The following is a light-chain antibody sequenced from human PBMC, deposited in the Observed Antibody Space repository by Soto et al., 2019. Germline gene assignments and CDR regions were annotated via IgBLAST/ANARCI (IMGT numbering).Light chain of an antibody. CDR3: SSYTSSVPYV. CDR2: EIS. V-gene: IGLV2-14*03. CDR1: SSDVGGYNS. Sequence: QSALTQPASVSGSPGQSITISCTGTSSDVGGYNSVSWYQQHPGKAPKLIIYEISNRPSGVSTRFSGSKSGNTASLTISGLQAEDGADYYCSSYTSSVPYVFGTGTKLTVL. J-gene: IGLJ1*01.